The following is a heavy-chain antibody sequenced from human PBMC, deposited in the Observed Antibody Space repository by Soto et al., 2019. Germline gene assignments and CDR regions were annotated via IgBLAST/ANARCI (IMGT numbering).Heavy chain of an antibody. Sequence: GGSLRLSCAASGFRFWTYSMSWVRQAPGKWLEWVSGISGDGSATSYADSLKGRFTVSRDNSKDTLFLQMNTLRVEDTAVYYCAKPRPYDNNDYHRDCSDVWGPGXAVTV. CDR3: AKPRPYDNNDYHRDCSDV. D-gene: IGHD2-21*01. J-gene: IGHJ3*01. CDR1: GFRFWTYS. CDR2: ISGDGSAT. V-gene: IGHV3-23*01.